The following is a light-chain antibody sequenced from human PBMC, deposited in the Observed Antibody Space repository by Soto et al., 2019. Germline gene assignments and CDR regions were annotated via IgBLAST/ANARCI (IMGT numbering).Light chain of an antibody. CDR2: DDN. J-gene: IGLJ1*01. CDR1: SSNVGGNS. V-gene: IGLV1-51*01. CDR3: GSWDSSLSAYV. Sequence: QSLLPRPPSVSSAPGQKVTLSCSGSSSNVGGNSVSWYQQLPGTAPKLLIYDDNKRPSGIPDRFSGSKSGTSATLGITGFQTGDEADYYCGSWDSSLSAYVFGNGTKVTVL.